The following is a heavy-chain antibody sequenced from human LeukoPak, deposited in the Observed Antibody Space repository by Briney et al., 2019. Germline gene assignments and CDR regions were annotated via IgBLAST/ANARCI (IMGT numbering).Heavy chain of an antibody. CDR2: ISAYNGNT. D-gene: IGHD1-26*01. J-gene: IGHJ6*03. V-gene: IGHV1-18*01. CDR1: GYTFTSYG. CDR3: ARDREGATRPYYYYYMDV. Sequence: ASVKVSCKASGYTFTSYGISWVRQAPGQGLEWMGWISAYNGNTNYAQKLQGGVTMTTDTSTSTAYMELRSLRSDDTAVYYCARDREGATRPYYYYYMDVWGKGTTVTISS.